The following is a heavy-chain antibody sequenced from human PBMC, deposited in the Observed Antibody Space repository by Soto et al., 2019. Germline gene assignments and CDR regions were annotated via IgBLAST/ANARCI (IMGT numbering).Heavy chain of an antibody. D-gene: IGHD5-12*01. CDR1: GFTFSSYG. J-gene: IGHJ4*02. V-gene: IGHV3-13*04. Sequence: PGGSLRLSGAASGFTFSSYGMHWVRQATGKGLEWVSSIGTAGDTYYPGSVKGRFTISRENAKNSLYLQMNSLRAADTAVYYCARVGRLRFFDYWGQGTLVTVSS. CDR2: IGTAGDT. CDR3: ARVGRLRFFDY.